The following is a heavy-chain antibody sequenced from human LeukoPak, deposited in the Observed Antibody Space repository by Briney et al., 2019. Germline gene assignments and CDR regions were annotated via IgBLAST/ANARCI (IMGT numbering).Heavy chain of an antibody. Sequence: ASVKVSCKVSGYTLTELSMHWVRQAPGQGLEWMGIINPSGGSTSYAQKFQGRVTMTRDMSTSTVYMELSNLRSENTAVYYCARANFGDYEGGFDYWGQGTLVTVSS. V-gene: IGHV1-46*01. CDR1: GYTLTELS. J-gene: IGHJ4*02. D-gene: IGHD4-17*01. CDR2: INPSGGST. CDR3: ARANFGDYEGGFDY.